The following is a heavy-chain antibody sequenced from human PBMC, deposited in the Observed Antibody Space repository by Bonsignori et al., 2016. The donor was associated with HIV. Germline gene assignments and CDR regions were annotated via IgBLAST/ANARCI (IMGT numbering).Heavy chain of an antibody. V-gene: IGHV3-21*01. CDR2: ISSSSSYI. J-gene: IGHJ4*02. D-gene: IGHD5-12*01. Sequence: VRQMPGKGLEWVSSISSSSSYIYYADSVKGRFTISRDNAKNSLYLQMNSLRAEDTAVYYCARDAPTRGFDYWGQGTLVTVSS. CDR3: ARDAPTRGFDY.